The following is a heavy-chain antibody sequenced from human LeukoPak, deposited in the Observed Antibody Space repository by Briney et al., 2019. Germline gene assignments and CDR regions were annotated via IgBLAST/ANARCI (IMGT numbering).Heavy chain of an antibody. J-gene: IGHJ4*02. CDR1: GFTFSSYG. CDR2: IKQDGSEK. D-gene: IGHD3-22*01. V-gene: IGHV3-7*01. Sequence: GGSLRLSCAASGFTFSSYGMHWVRQAPGKGLERVANIKQDGSEKYYVDAVKGRSTISRDNAKNSLYLQRNSLRAEDTAVYYCARDAYYYDSSGNDFWGQGTLVTVSS. CDR3: ARDAYYYDSSGNDF.